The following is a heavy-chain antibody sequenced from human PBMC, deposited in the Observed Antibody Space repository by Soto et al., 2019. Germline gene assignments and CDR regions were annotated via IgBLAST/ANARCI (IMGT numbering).Heavy chain of an antibody. CDR3: ARSPPIMVAANPWFDP. Sequence: PSETLSLTCTVSGGSISSSSYYWGWIRQPPGKGLEWIGYIYYSGSTYYNPSLKSRVTISVDTSKNQFSLKLSSVTAADTAVYYCARSPPIMVAANPWFDPWGQGTLVTVSS. J-gene: IGHJ5*02. CDR1: GGSISSSSYY. V-gene: IGHV4-31*03. D-gene: IGHD2-15*01. CDR2: IYYSGST.